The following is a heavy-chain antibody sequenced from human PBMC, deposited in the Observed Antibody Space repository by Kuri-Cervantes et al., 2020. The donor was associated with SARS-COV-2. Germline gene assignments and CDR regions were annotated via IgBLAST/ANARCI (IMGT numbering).Heavy chain of an antibody. Sequence: GGSLRLSCAASGFTVSSNYMSWVRQAPGKGLEWVSVIYSADITYYADSVKGRFTVSRDNSKNTLFLQMDSLRAEDTAVYYCASKHLYDIIVESDSYPKVAYYYMDVWGKGTTVTVSS. CDR2: IYSADIT. J-gene: IGHJ6*03. CDR3: ASKHLYDIIVESDSYPKVAYYYMDV. V-gene: IGHV3-53*01. CDR1: GFTVSSNY. D-gene: IGHD2-21*01.